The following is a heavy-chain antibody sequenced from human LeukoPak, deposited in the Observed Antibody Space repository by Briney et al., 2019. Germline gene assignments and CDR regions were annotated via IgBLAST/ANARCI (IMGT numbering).Heavy chain of an antibody. CDR3: ARETNLGYCSGGSCGYYYYGMDV. Sequence: GASVKVSCKASGYTFTSYGISWVRQAPGQGLEWMGWISAYNGNTNYAQKLQGRVAMTTDTSTSTAYMELRSLRSDDTAVCYCARETNLGYCSGGSCGYYYYGMDVWGQGTTVTVSS. CDR2: ISAYNGNT. V-gene: IGHV1-18*01. D-gene: IGHD2-15*01. J-gene: IGHJ6*02. CDR1: GYTFTSYG.